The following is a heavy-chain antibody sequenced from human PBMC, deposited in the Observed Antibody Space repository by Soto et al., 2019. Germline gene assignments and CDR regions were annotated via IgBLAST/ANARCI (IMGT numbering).Heavy chain of an antibody. V-gene: IGHV4-34*01. CDR1: GGSFSGYY. Sequence: SETLSLTCAVYGGSFSGYYWSWIRQPAGKGLEWIGEISHSGSTTYNPSLKSRVTISVDTSKNQFSLKLSSVTAADTAVYYCATGCYDFWSGYYTRRWFDPWGQGTLVTVSS. CDR2: ISHSGST. J-gene: IGHJ5*02. CDR3: ATGCYDFWSGYYTRRWFDP. D-gene: IGHD3-3*01.